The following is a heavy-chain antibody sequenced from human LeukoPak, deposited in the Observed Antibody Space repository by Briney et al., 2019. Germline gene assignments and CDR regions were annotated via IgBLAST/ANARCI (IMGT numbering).Heavy chain of an antibody. CDR1: GFIFSSYA. J-gene: IGHJ5*02. Sequence: GGSLRLSCAASGFIFSSYAMSWVRQPPGKGLEWVSALIGGGVTTYYADSVKGRFTTSRDDPKNTFFLQMNSLRAEDTAVYYCAKCPGAYDLNWFDPWGQGTLVTVSS. CDR2: LIGGGVTT. D-gene: IGHD5-12*01. V-gene: IGHV3-23*01. CDR3: AKCPGAYDLNWFDP.